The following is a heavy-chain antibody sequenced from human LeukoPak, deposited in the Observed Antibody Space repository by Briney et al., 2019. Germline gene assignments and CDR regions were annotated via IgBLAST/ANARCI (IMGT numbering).Heavy chain of an antibody. CDR3: ARGAYYDSSGYYFH. CDR1: GYTFTTYA. J-gene: IGHJ4*02. D-gene: IGHD3-22*01. Sequence: ASVKVSCKASGYTFTTYAMNWVRQAPGQGLEWMGWINTNTGNPMYAQGFTGRFVFSLDTSVSTAYLQISSLKAEDTAVYYCARGAYYDSSGYYFHWGQGTLVTVSS. CDR2: INTNTGNP. V-gene: IGHV7-4-1*02.